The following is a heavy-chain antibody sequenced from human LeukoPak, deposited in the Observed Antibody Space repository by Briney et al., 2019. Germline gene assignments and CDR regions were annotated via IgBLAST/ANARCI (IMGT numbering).Heavy chain of an antibody. D-gene: IGHD3-9*01. CDR1: GFTFSSYW. CDR2: IKQDGSEK. J-gene: IGHJ3*02. Sequence: GGSLRLSCAASGFTFSSYWMSWVRQAPGKGLEWVATIKQDGSEKYYVDSVKGRFTISRDNAKNSLYLQMNSLRAEDTAVYYCARVGVSYYDILTGAGDAFDIWGQGTMVTVSS. CDR3: ARVGVSYYDILTGAGDAFDI. V-gene: IGHV3-7*01.